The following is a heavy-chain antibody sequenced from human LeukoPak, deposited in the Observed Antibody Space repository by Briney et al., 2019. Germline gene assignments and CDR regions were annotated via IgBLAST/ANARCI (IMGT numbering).Heavy chain of an antibody. CDR2: ISGSGGST. V-gene: IGHV3-23*01. CDR1: GFTFSSYG. Sequence: GALRLSCAASGFTFSSYGMSWVRQAPGKGLGWVSAISGSGGSTYYADSVKGRFTISRDNSTNTLYLQMNSLRAEDTAVYYCAKVTSGYDSYYYYYYMDVWGKGTTVTISS. J-gene: IGHJ6*03. D-gene: IGHD5-12*01. CDR3: AKVTSGYDSYYYYYYMDV.